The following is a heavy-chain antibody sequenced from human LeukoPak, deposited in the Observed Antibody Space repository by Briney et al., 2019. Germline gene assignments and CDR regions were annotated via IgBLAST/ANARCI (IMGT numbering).Heavy chain of an antibody. CDR2: INHSGST. CDR1: GGSFSGYY. D-gene: IGHD5-18*01. CDR3: ARGGYSYGHYYYYDYMDV. V-gene: IGHV4-34*01. Sequence: SQTLSLTCAVYGGSFSGYYWSWIRQPPGKGLEWIGEINHSGSTNYNPSLKSRVTISVDTSKNQFSLKLSSVTAADTAVYYCARGGYSYGHYYYYDYMDVWGKGTTVTVSS. J-gene: IGHJ6*03.